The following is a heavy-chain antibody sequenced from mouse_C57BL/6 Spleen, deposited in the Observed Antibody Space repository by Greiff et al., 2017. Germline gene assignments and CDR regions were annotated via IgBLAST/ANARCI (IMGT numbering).Heavy chain of an antibody. Sequence: VHLVESGPELVKPGASVKISCKASGYSFTSYYIHWVKQRPGQGLEWIGWIYPGSGNTKYNEKFKGKATLTADTSSSTAYMQLSSLTSEDSAVYYCARWALLRYYFDYWGQGTTLTVSS. CDR2: IYPGSGNT. J-gene: IGHJ2*01. V-gene: IGHV1-66*01. D-gene: IGHD1-1*01. CDR1: GYSFTSYY. CDR3: ARWALLRYYFDY.